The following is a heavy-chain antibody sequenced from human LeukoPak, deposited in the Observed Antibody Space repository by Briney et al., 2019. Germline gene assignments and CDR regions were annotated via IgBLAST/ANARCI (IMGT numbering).Heavy chain of an antibody. D-gene: IGHD5-18*01. CDR3: AKDPYSGGYSYPYEAPFDH. Sequence: PGGSLRLSCAASGFTFDDYAMHWVRQAPGRGLEWVSLISGDGGSTYYADSVKGRFTISRDNSKNSLYLQMNSLRTEDTALYYCAKDPYSGGYSYPYEAPFDHRGQGTLVTVSS. J-gene: IGHJ4*02. V-gene: IGHV3-43*02. CDR1: GFTFDDYA. CDR2: ISGDGGST.